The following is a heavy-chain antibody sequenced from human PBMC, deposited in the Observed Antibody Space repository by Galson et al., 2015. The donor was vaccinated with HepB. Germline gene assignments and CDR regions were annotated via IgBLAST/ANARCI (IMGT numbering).Heavy chain of an antibody. CDR1: GFTFSSYG. J-gene: IGHJ6*02. CDR2: IWYDGSNK. V-gene: IGHV3-33*01. D-gene: IGHD3-10*01. Sequence: SLRLSCAASGFTFSSYGMHWVRQAPGKGLEWVAVIWYDGSNKYYADSVKGRFTISRDNSKNTLYLQMNSLRAEDTAVYYCARDPWFGESSVGNYYYGMDVWGQGATVTVSS. CDR3: ARDPWFGESSVGNYYYGMDV.